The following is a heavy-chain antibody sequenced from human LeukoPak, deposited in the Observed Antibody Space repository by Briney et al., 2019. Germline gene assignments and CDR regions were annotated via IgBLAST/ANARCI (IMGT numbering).Heavy chain of an antibody. D-gene: IGHD5-18*01. V-gene: IGHV3-30*03. CDR2: ISYDGSKK. J-gene: IGHJ4*02. CDR1: GFTFSSYG. Sequence: GGSLRLSCAASGFTFSSYGMHWVRQAPGKGLEWVAVISYDGSKKYYADSVKGRFTISRDNSKNTLYLQMNSLRAEDTAVYYCASRYSYGYSLDYWGQGTLVTVSS. CDR3: ASRYSYGYSLDY.